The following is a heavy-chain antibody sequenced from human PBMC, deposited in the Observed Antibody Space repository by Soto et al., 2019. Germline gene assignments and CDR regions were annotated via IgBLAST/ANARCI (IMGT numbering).Heavy chain of an antibody. J-gene: IGHJ6*02. V-gene: IGHV3-33*01. CDR1: GFIFSRYA. CDR3: ARNAGMDV. Sequence: QVPLVESGGGVVQPGRSLRLSCEASGFIFSRYAMHWVRQAPGKGLEWVAVIWPDGSTKYSSVSVKGRFIISRDNSKNTLFLQMHSLRGEDTAVYYCARNAGMDVWGQGTTVTVSS. CDR2: IWPDGSTK.